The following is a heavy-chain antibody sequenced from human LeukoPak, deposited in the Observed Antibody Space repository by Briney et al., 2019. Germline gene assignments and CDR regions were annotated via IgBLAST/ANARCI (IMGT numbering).Heavy chain of an antibody. CDR1: GGTFSSYA. CDR3: ARGDFWSGKDEHYYHYYMDV. Sequence: ASVKVSCKASGGTFSSYAISWVRQAPGQGLEWMGGIIPIFGTANYAQKFQGRVTITTDESTSTAYMELSSLRSEDTAVYYCARGDFWSGKDEHYYHYYMDVWGKGTTVTVSS. D-gene: IGHD3-3*01. CDR2: IIPIFGTA. V-gene: IGHV1-69*05. J-gene: IGHJ6*03.